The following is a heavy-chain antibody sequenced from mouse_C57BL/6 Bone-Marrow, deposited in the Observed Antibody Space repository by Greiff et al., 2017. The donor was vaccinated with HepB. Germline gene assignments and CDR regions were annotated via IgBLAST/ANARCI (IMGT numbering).Heavy chain of an antibody. CDR3: ARMTTVGYFDV. Sequence: DVQLQESGGGLVQPGGSLKLSCAASGFTFSDYGMAWVRQAPRKGPEWVAFISNLAYSIYYADTVTGRFTISRENAKNTLYLEMSSLRSEDTAMYYCARMTTVGYFDVWGTGTTVTVSS. CDR1: GFTFSDYG. CDR2: ISNLAYSI. J-gene: IGHJ1*03. V-gene: IGHV5-15*01. D-gene: IGHD1-1*01.